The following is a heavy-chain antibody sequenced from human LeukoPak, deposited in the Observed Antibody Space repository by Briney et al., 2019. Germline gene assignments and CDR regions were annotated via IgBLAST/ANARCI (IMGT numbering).Heavy chain of an antibody. CDR1: GGSISSYY. J-gene: IGHJ4*02. Sequence: PSETLSLTCTVSGGSISSYYWSWIRQPAGKGLEWIGRIYTSGSTNYNPSLKTRLTMSLDTSKSQFSLKLTSVTAADTAVYYCAGDYGSGSYRFDFWGQGALVTASS. D-gene: IGHD3-10*01. CDR3: AGDYGSGSYRFDF. CDR2: IYTSGST. V-gene: IGHV4-4*07.